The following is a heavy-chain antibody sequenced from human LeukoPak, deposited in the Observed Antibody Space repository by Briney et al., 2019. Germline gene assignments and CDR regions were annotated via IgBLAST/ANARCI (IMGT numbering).Heavy chain of an antibody. V-gene: IGHV1-69*02. CDR1: GGTFSSYT. Sequence: ASVKVSCKASGGTFSSYTISWVRQAPGQGLEWVGRIIPILGIANYAQKFQGRVTITADKSTSTAYMELSSLRSEDTAVYYCARGGVGYCSSTSCSIGNNWFDPWGQGTLVTVSS. J-gene: IGHJ5*02. CDR3: ARGGVGYCSSTSCSIGNNWFDP. CDR2: IIPILGIA. D-gene: IGHD2-2*01.